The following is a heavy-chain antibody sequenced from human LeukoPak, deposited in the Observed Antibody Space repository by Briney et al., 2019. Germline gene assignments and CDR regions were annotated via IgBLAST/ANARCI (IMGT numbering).Heavy chain of an antibody. D-gene: IGHD6-19*01. CDR3: AREGSSGGTFDY. CDR2: SNAGNGNT. V-gene: IGHV1-3*02. CDR1: GHTFTSYA. Sequence: ASVTVSFKASGHTFTSYAMHWVRQAPGQRLEWMGWSNAGNGNTKYSQEFQGRVTITRDTSASTAYMELSSLRSEDTAVYYCAREGSSGGTFDYWGQGTLVTVSS. J-gene: IGHJ4*02.